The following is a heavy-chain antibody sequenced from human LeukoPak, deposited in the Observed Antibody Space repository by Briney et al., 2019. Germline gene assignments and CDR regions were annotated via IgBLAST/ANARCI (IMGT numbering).Heavy chain of an antibody. Sequence: ASVKVSCKASGGTFSNYAISWVRQAPGQGLEWMGWINPNSGGTNYAQKFQGRVTMTRDTSISTAYMELSRLRSDDTAVYYCASSYDILTGDYYYYYMDVWGKGTTVTISS. CDR1: GGTFSNYA. J-gene: IGHJ6*03. CDR2: INPNSGGT. V-gene: IGHV1-2*02. CDR3: ASSYDILTGDYYYYYMDV. D-gene: IGHD3-9*01.